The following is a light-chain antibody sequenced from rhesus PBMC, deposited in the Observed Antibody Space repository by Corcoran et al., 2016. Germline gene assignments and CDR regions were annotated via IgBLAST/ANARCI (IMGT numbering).Light chain of an antibody. V-gene: IGKV1-22*01. CDR2: KAF. J-gene: IGKJ4*01. CDR1: QRINTW. Sequence: DIRMTQSPSSLSASIGDTVTINCRASQRINTWLAWYQQKPGNNPKLLIYKAFSLQSGVPSRFSGSGSGTDFTLTITSLESGDFAIYFCQQYMRGPLTFGGGTKVELK. CDR3: QQYMRGPLT.